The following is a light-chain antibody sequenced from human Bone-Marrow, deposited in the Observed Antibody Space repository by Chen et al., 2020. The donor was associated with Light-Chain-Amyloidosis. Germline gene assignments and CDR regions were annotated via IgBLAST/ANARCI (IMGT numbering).Light chain of an antibody. V-gene: IGKV4-1*01. CDR1: QSVLYSSNNKNY. CDR3: QQYYSTNT. Sequence: DIVMTQSPDSLAVSLGERATINCKSSQSVLYSSNNKNYLAWYQQKPGQPPKLLIYWASTRESGVPDRFSGSWSGTDFTLTSSSLQAEDVAVYYCQQYYSTNTFGGGTKVESK. CDR2: WAS. J-gene: IGKJ4*01.